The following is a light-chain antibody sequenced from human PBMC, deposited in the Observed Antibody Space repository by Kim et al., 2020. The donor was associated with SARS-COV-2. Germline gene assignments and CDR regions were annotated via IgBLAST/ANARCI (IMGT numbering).Light chain of an antibody. Sequence: IQLTQTPSSLSASVRDRVTITCRASQAIGSYLAWYQQKPGNAPKLLIYAASTLQSGIPSRFSGSGSGTDFTLTISSVQPEDFASYFCQQVKSYPLTFGGGTKVDIK. CDR1: QAIGSY. J-gene: IGKJ4*01. V-gene: IGKV1-9*01. CDR3: QQVKSYPLT. CDR2: AAS.